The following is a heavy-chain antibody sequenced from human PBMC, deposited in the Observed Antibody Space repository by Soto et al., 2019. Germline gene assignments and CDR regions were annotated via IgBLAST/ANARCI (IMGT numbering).Heavy chain of an antibody. Sequence: QVQLVESGGGVVQPGTSLRLSCAASGFIFSTNGMYRVRQAPGKGLEWVALISDDGRNGWHADSVKGRFTISRDISKNTLYLQMNSLRPEDTAVYYCAKLSHSGWHHHYYGMDVWGQGITVTVSS. D-gene: IGHD6-19*01. V-gene: IGHV3-30*18. J-gene: IGHJ6*02. CDR2: ISDDGRNG. CDR1: GFIFSTNG. CDR3: AKLSHSGWHHHYYGMDV.